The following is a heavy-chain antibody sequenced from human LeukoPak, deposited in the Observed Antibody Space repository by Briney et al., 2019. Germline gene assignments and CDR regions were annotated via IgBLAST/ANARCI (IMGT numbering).Heavy chain of an antibody. Sequence: ASVKVSCKASGGTFSSYAISWVRQAPGQGLECMGGIIPIFGTANYAQKFQGRVTITADKSTSTAYMELSSLRSEDTAVYYCARVGRWLQTPYYYYMDVWGKGTTVTVSS. J-gene: IGHJ6*03. CDR3: ARVGRWLQTPYYYYMDV. V-gene: IGHV1-69*06. CDR2: IIPIFGTA. D-gene: IGHD5-24*01. CDR1: GGTFSSYA.